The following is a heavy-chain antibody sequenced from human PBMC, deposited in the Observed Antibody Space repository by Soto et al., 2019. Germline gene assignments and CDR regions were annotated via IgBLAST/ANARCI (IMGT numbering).Heavy chain of an antibody. CDR1: GFTFSSYG. J-gene: IGHJ4*02. V-gene: IGHV3-33*01. CDR3: ARYGGHSLDY. CDR2: IWYDGSTK. D-gene: IGHD2-21*02. Sequence: QVHLVEAGGGVVQPGRSLRLSCVASGFTFSSYGMHWVRQAPGKGLEWVAVIWYDGSTKYYGGSVKGRFTISRDNSKNTLARQMNSRSAEETAVYHCARYGGHSLDYWGQGALFTVYS.